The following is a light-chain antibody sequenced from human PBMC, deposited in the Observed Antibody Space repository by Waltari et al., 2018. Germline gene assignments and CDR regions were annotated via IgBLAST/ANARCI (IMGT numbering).Light chain of an antibody. V-gene: IGKV4-1*01. CDR3: QQYYSTPPA. CDR2: WAS. CDR1: QSVLYSSNNKNY. J-gene: IGKJ2*01. Sequence: DIVMTQSPDSLAVSLGERATINCKSSQSVLYSSNNKNYLAWYQQKPGQPPKLLIYWASTRGSGVPDRVSGSGSGTDFTLTISSLQAEDVAVYYCQQYYSTPPAFGQGTKLEIK.